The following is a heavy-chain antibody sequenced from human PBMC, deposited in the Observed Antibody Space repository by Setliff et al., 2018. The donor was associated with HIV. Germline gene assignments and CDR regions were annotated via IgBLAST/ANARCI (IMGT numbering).Heavy chain of an antibody. Sequence: SETLSLTCGVSGYSISSGYYWGWIRQPPGKGLEWIGSIYHNGITYYNPSLKSRVTISVDTSKNQFSVRLSSVSAADTAVYFCARHVARFDYDTGGYYVSHFDYWGQGTQVTVSS. CDR3: ARHVARFDYDTGGYYVSHFDY. J-gene: IGHJ4*02. D-gene: IGHD3-22*01. CDR2: IYHNGIT. CDR1: GYSISSGYY. V-gene: IGHV4-38-2*01.